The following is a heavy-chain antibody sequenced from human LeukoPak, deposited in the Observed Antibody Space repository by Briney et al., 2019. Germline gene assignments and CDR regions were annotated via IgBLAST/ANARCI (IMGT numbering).Heavy chain of an antibody. J-gene: IGHJ6*02. CDR1: GFTFGNYA. Sequence: GSLRLSCEASGFTFGNYAMNWVRQAPGKGLEWIGEINHSGSTNYNPSLKSRVTISVDTSKNQFSLKLSSVTAADTAVYYCARGQLDIYYYGMDVWGQGTTVTVSS. D-gene: IGHD1-1*01. V-gene: IGHV4-34*01. CDR2: INHSGST. CDR3: ARGQLDIYYYGMDV.